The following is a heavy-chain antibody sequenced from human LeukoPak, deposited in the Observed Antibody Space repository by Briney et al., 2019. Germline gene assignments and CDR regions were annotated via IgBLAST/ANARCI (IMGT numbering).Heavy chain of an antibody. D-gene: IGHD3-10*01. CDR2: IHTSGST. V-gene: IGHV4-4*07. Sequence: PSETLSLTCTVSGGSISSYYWSWIRQPAGKGLEWIGRIHTSGSTNYNPSLKSRVTMSVDTSKNQFSLKLSSVTAADTAVYYCARVGGSGSYYNVADYYGMDVWGQGTTVTVSS. J-gene: IGHJ6*02. CDR1: GGSISSYY. CDR3: ARVGGSGSYYNVADYYGMDV.